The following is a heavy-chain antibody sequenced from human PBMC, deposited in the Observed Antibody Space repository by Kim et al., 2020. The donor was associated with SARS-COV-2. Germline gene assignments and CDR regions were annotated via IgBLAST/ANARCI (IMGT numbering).Heavy chain of an antibody. J-gene: IGHJ4*02. D-gene: IGHD3-10*01. CDR1: GYNFTSYA. CDR3: ARDGSYYGSGSYYN. V-gene: IGHV1-3*01. CDR2: INAGNGNT. Sequence: ASVKVSCKASGYNFTSYAMHWVRQAPGQRLEWMGWINAGNGNTKYSQKFQGRVTITRDTSASTAYMELSSLRSEDTAVYYCARDGSYYGSGSYYNWGGGTLVTVSS.